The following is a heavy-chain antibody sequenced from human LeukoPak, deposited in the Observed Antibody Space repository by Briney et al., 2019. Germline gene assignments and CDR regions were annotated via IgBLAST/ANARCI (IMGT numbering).Heavy chain of an antibody. D-gene: IGHD3-22*01. CDR1: GFTFSSYS. J-gene: IGHJ3*02. V-gene: IGHV3-7*05. Sequence: PGGSLRLSCAASGFTFSSYSMSWVRHAPGKGLEWVANIKQDGSEKYYVDSVKGRFTISRDNAKNSLYLQMNSLRAEDTAVYYCAREGWGSSGYADAFDIWGQGTMVTVSS. CDR2: IKQDGSEK. CDR3: AREGWGSSGYADAFDI.